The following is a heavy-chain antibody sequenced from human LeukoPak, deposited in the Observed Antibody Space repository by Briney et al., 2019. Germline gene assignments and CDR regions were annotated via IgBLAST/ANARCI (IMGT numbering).Heavy chain of an antibody. CDR3: ARDGNGMDV. CDR1: GFTFSSYA. Sequence: PGGSLRLSCAASGFTFSSYAMSWVRQAPGKGLEWVSFISPSGDRTSNADSVEGRFTISRDNTRNTLYLQMNSLRAEDTAVYYCARDGNGMDVWGQGTTVTVSS. V-gene: IGHV3-23*01. D-gene: IGHD1-1*01. CDR2: ISPSGDRT. J-gene: IGHJ6*02.